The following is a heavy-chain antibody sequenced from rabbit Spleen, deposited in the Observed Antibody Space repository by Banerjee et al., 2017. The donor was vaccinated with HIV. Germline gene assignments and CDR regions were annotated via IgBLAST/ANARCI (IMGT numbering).Heavy chain of an antibody. CDR1: GFSFSSSDY. D-gene: IGHD1-1*01. V-gene: IGHV1S40*01. CDR2: IAGSGSGFT. CDR3: ARDLIGVIGWNFNL. Sequence: QSLEESGGGLVQPEGSLTLTCTASGFSFSSSDYMCWVRQAPGKGLEWISCIAGSGSGFTYSATWATGRFTCSKTSSTTVTLQMTSLTAADTATYFCARDLIGVIGWNFNLWGPGTLVTVS. J-gene: IGHJ4*01.